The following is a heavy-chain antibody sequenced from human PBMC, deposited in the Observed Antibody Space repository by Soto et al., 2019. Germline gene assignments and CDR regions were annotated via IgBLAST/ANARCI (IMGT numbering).Heavy chain of an antibody. CDR3: AKDRYGDYGGIDY. V-gene: IGHV3-23*01. J-gene: IGHJ4*02. D-gene: IGHD4-17*01. CDR1: GFTFSTYA. CDR2: FTGSGGST. Sequence: EVQLLESGGGLVQPGGSLRLSCAASGFTFSTYAMIWVRQAPGKGLEWVSVFTGSGGSTYYADSVKGRFTISRDTSKNTLFLQMNSLRAEDTAVYYCAKDRYGDYGGIDYWGQGTMVTVSS.